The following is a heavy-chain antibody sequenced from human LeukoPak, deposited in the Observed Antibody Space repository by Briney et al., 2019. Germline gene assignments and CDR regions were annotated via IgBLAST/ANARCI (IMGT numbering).Heavy chain of an antibody. D-gene: IGHD1-1*01. Sequence: GGSLRLSCAASGFTFTSYSMNWVRQAPGKGLEWVSSISSSSSYIYYADSVKGQFTISRDNAKNSLYLQMNSLRAEDTAVYYCARNIQRAEYFQHWGQGTLVTVSS. CDR2: ISSSSSYI. J-gene: IGHJ1*01. CDR1: GFTFTSYS. V-gene: IGHV3-21*01. CDR3: ARNIQRAEYFQH.